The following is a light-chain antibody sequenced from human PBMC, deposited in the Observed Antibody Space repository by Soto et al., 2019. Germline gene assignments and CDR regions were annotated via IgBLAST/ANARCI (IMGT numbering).Light chain of an antibody. Sequence: EIVLTQSPGTLSMSPGERAALSCRASQSVSSSYLAWYQQKPGQAPRLLIYGASSRATGIPDRFSGSGSRTDFTLTISRLEPEDFAVYFCQQYGGSPRTFGQGTKV. V-gene: IGKV3-20*01. J-gene: IGKJ1*01. CDR2: GAS. CDR1: QSVSSSY. CDR3: QQYGGSPRT.